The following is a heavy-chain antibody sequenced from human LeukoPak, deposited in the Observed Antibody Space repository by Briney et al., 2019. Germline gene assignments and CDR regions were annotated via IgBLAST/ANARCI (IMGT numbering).Heavy chain of an antibody. D-gene: IGHD3-22*01. Sequence: GGFLRLSCAASGFIFSNCGMNWVRQAPGKGLDWVSSISGSGSSTYYAESVKGRVTISRDNSQNTLYLQMNSLRAEDTAIYYCAKDLPYYYDSSGSGDAFDIWGRGTMVTVST. CDR3: AKDLPYYYDSSGSGDAFDI. CDR2: ISGSGSST. CDR1: GFIFSNCG. J-gene: IGHJ3*02. V-gene: IGHV3-23*01.